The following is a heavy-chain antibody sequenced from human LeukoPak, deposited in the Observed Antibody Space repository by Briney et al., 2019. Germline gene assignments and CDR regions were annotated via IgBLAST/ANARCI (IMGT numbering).Heavy chain of an antibody. D-gene: IGHD6-19*01. Sequence: ASVKVSCKASGYTFTSYGISWVRQAPGQGLEWMGWISAYNGNTNYAQKLQGRVTMTTDTSTSTAYMELRSLRSDDTAVYYCARKVYSSGWYDRDYWGQGTPVTVSS. CDR2: ISAYNGNT. CDR1: GYTFTSYG. J-gene: IGHJ4*02. CDR3: ARKVYSSGWYDRDY. V-gene: IGHV1-18*01.